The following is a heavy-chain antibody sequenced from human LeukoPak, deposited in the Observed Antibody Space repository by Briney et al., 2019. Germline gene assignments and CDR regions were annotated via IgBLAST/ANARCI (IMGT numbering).Heavy chain of an antibody. CDR3: AKDRCSNGVGCYYYYMDV. D-gene: IGHD2-8*01. Sequence: PGGSLRLSCAASGFTFDDYGMSWVRQTPGKGLEWVSLINRRGHTFYADSVKGRFTISRDNSRNSVFLQMNSLRPEDTAVYYCAKDRCSNGVGCYYYYMDVWGKGTTVTISS. V-gene: IGHV3-43*01. CDR2: INRRGHT. J-gene: IGHJ6*03. CDR1: GFTFDDYG.